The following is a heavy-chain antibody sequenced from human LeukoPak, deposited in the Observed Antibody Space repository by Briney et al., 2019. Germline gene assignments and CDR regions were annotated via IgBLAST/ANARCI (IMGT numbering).Heavy chain of an antibody. CDR2: ISGSGANT. D-gene: IGHD5-12*01. CDR3: ARHLHGGYVIGAFDI. V-gene: IGHV3-23*01. CDR1: GFTFSNYA. J-gene: IGHJ3*02. Sequence: GGSLRLSCAVSGFTFSNYALSWVRQAPGKGLEWVSGISGSGANTYSADSVKGRFTISRDNSKNTLYLQMNSLRAEDTAVYYCARHLHGGYVIGAFDIWGQGTMVTVSS.